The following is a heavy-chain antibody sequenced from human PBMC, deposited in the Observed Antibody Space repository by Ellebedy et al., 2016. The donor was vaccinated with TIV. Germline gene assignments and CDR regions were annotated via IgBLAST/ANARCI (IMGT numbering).Heavy chain of an antibody. Sequence: ASVKVSCKASGYTFTSYGISWVRQAPGQGLGWMGWISAYNGNTNYAQKLQGRVTMTTDTSTSTAYMELRSLRSDDTAVYYCARSYYDSLGEYFQHWGQGTLVTVSS. J-gene: IGHJ1*01. CDR2: ISAYNGNT. CDR1: GYTFTSYG. V-gene: IGHV1-18*01. CDR3: ARSYYDSLGEYFQH. D-gene: IGHD3-22*01.